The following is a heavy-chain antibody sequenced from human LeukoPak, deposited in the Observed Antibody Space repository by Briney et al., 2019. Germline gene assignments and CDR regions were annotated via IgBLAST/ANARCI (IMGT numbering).Heavy chain of an antibody. V-gene: IGHV1-69*04. CDR1: GYTFTTYY. Sequence: SVKVSCKASGYTFTTYYLHWVRQAPGQGLEWMGRIIPILGIANYAQKFQGRVTITADKSTSTAYMELSSLRSEDTAAYYCARALGYGSGSYVDYWGQGTLVTVSS. D-gene: IGHD3-10*01. CDR3: ARALGYGSGSYVDY. J-gene: IGHJ4*02. CDR2: IIPILGIA.